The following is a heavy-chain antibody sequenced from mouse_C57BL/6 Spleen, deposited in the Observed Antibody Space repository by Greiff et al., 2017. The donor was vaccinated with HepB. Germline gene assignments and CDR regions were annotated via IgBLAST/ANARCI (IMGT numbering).Heavy chain of an antibody. D-gene: IGHD2-2*01. V-gene: IGHV1-18*01. CDR3: ARGYYGCFDV. Sequence: VQLQQSGPELVKPGASVKIPCKASGYTFTDYNMDWVKQSHGKSLEWIGDINPNNGGTIYNQKFKGKATLTVDKSSDTAYMELRSLAAEDTAVYYCARGYYGCFDVWGTGTTVTVSS. J-gene: IGHJ1*03. CDR1: GYTFTDYN. CDR2: INPNNGGT.